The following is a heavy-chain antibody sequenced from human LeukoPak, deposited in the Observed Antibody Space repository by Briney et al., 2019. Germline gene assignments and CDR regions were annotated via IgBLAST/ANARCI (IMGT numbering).Heavy chain of an antibody. Sequence: GGSLRLSCAASGFSFSLYAMTWVRQAPGKGLEWVSRINSDGINTSYADSVKGRFTISRDNAKNTLNLQMNSLRAEDTAVYYCARVRTTVVTPNYYYYMDVWGKGTTVTVSS. CDR3: ARVRTTVVTPNYYYYMDV. J-gene: IGHJ6*03. D-gene: IGHD4-23*01. CDR2: INSDGINT. V-gene: IGHV3-74*01. CDR1: GFSFSLYA.